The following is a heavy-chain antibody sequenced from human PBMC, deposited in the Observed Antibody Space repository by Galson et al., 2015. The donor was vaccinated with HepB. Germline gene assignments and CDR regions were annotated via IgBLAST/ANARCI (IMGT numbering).Heavy chain of an antibody. D-gene: IGHD3-10*01. V-gene: IGHV3-30-3*01. CDR3: ARGQLTAFGELLSELDY. J-gene: IGHJ4*02. Sequence: SLRLSCAASGFTFSSYAMHWVRQAPGKGLEWVAVISYDGSNKYYADSVKGRFTISRDNSKNTLYLQMNSLRAEDTAVYYCARGQLTAFGELLSELDYWGQGTLVTVSS. CDR1: GFTFSSYA. CDR2: ISYDGSNK.